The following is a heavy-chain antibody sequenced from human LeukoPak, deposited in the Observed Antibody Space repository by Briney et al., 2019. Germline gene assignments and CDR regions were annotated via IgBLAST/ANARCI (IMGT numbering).Heavy chain of an antibody. CDR2: ISYDGSNK. Sequence: QPGGSLRLSCAASGFTFSSYGMHWVRQAPGKGLEWMAVISYDGSNKYYADSVKGRFTISRDNSKNTLYLQMNSLRAEDTAVYYCARDDYYDSSGYSRYWGQGTLVTVSS. D-gene: IGHD3-22*01. CDR3: ARDDYYDSSGYSRY. CDR1: GFTFSSYG. J-gene: IGHJ4*02. V-gene: IGHV3-30*03.